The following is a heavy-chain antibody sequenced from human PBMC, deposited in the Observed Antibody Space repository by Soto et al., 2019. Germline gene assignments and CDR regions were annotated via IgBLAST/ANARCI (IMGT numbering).Heavy chain of an antibody. V-gene: IGHV4-30-2*01. CDR1: GGSISSGNFS. Sequence: SETVSLTCTVSGGSISSGNFSWTWIRQPPGKGLEWIAYIFHTGSTFYNSSLKPRVSISVDRSKNQFSLKLKSVTETDTAVYYCARVKVGDLFRFNWFFDLWGRGTLVTGSS. CDR2: IFHTGST. D-gene: IGHD3-3*01. CDR3: ARVKVGDLFRFNWFFDL. J-gene: IGHJ2*01.